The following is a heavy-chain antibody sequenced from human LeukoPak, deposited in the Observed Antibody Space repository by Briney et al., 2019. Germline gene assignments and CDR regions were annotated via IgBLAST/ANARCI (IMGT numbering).Heavy chain of an antibody. D-gene: IGHD4-17*01. CDR2: ISGSGGST. CDR3: ATTPTVTPDY. J-gene: IGHJ4*02. V-gene: IGHV3-23*01. Sequence: GGSLRLSCAASGFTFSSYAMSWVRQAPGKGLEWVSAISGSGGSTYYADSVKGRFTVSRDNSKNTLYLQMNSLRAEDTAVYYCATTPTVTPDYWGQGTLVTVSS. CDR1: GFTFSSYA.